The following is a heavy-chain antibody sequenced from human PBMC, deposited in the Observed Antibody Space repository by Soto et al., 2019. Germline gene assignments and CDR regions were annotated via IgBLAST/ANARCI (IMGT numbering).Heavy chain of an antibody. CDR1: GFTFSSYG. Sequence: GGSLRLSCAASGFTFSSYGMHWVRQAPGKGLMWVSRIHSDGSSTIYADSVKGRFTISRDNAKNTMYLQMNSLRGEDTAVYYCARPYCSGATCYDWFDSWGQGTLVTVSS. D-gene: IGHD2-15*01. CDR3: ARPYCSGATCYDWFDS. V-gene: IGHV3-74*01. CDR2: IHSDGSST. J-gene: IGHJ5*01.